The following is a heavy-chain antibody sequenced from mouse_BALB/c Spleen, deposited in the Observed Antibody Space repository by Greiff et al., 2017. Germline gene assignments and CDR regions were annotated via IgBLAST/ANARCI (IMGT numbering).Heavy chain of an antibody. Sequence: VQLHQPGAELVRPGASVKLSCKASGYTFTTYWINWVKQRPGQGLEWIGYIYPSDSYTNYNQKFKDKATLTVDKSSSTGYMQLRSPTSADYAVYYCESMITRAWFAYWGQGTLVTVSA. D-gene: IGHD2-4*01. J-gene: IGHJ3*01. CDR1: GYTFTTYW. CDR3: ESMITRAWFAY. V-gene: IGHV1-69*02. CDR2: IYPSDSYT.